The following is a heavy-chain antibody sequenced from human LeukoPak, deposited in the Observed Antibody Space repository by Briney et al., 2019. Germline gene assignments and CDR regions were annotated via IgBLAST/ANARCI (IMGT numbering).Heavy chain of an antibody. V-gene: IGHV1-69*04. Sequence: VASVKVSCKASGGTFSSYAISRVRQAPGQGLEWMGRIIPILGIANYAQKFQGRVTITADKSTSTAYMELSSLRSEDTAVYYCARVEGYCSGGSCYSGLVWFDPWGQGTLVTVSS. D-gene: IGHD2-15*01. J-gene: IGHJ5*02. CDR3: ARVEGYCSGGSCYSGLVWFDP. CDR2: IIPILGIA. CDR1: GGTFSSYA.